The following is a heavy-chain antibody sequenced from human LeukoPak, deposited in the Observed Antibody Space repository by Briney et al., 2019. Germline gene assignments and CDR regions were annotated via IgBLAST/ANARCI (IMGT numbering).Heavy chain of an antibody. Sequence: PGGSLRLSCAASGFTFSSYAMSWVRQAPGKGLEWVSAISGSGGSTYYADSVKGRFTISRDNSKNTLYLQMNSLRAEDTAVYYCASTLLWFGELLGLFDYWGQGTLVTVSS. D-gene: IGHD3-10*01. J-gene: IGHJ4*02. CDR2: ISGSGGST. CDR3: ASTLLWFGELLGLFDY. V-gene: IGHV3-23*01. CDR1: GFTFSSYA.